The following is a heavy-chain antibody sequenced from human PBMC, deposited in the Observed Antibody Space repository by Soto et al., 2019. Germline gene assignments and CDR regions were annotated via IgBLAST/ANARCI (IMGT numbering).Heavy chain of an antibody. D-gene: IGHD3-16*02. J-gene: IGHJ4*02. CDR1: GGYMRTYN. V-gene: IGHV4-59*08. CDR3: APTSSYRFAY. CDR2: IFYSGKS. Sequence: SETLSLTCTVSGGYMRTYNWSWIRQPPGKGLEWIGYIFYSGKSNYNPSLKSRITISLDTSKNQFSLKLSSVTAADTDVYYCAPTSSYRFAYWGQGSLVTVSS.